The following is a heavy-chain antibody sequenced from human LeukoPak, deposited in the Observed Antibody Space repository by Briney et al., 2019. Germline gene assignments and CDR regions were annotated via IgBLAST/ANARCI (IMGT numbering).Heavy chain of an antibody. V-gene: IGHV1-69*13. Sequence: SVKVSCKASGDTFSTYAISWVRQAPGQGLEWMGGIIPIFDIANYAQKFQGSITITADESTSTAYMELSSLRSEDTAVYYCARDLPPFIVGATVDYWGQGTLVTVSS. D-gene: IGHD1-26*01. CDR2: IIPIFDIA. J-gene: IGHJ4*02. CDR1: GDTFSTYA. CDR3: ARDLPPFIVGATVDY.